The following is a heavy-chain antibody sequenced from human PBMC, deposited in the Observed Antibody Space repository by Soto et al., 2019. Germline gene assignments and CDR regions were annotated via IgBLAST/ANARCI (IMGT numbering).Heavy chain of an antibody. CDR3: ARDNGMAGSFDP. CDR2: ITSSSSTI. J-gene: IGHJ5*02. D-gene: IGHD2-8*01. CDR1: GFTSSRYS. V-gene: IGHV3-48*02. Sequence: PGGSLRLSCAASGFTSSRYSMNWVRQAPGKGLEWISYITSSSSTIYYADSVKGRFTISRDNAKNSLYLQMNSLRDEDTAMYYCARDNGMAGSFDPWGQGTLVTVSS.